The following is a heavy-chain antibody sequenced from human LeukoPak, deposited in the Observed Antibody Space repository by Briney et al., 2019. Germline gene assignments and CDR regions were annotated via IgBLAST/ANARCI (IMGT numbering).Heavy chain of an antibody. J-gene: IGHJ4*02. Sequence: PGRSLRLSCAASGFTFNFYGMHWVRQAPGKGLEWVAVISYDGSNKYYGDSVRGRFTISRDNSKNALCLQMNSLRADDTAVYYCGSNIAVAGTRGYYFDYWGQGTLVTVS. D-gene: IGHD6-19*01. CDR3: GSNIAVAGTRGYYFDY. CDR1: GFTFNFYG. V-gene: IGHV3-30*03. CDR2: ISYDGSNK.